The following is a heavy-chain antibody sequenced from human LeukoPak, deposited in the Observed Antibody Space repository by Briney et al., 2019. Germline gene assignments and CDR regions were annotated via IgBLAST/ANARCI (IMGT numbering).Heavy chain of an antibody. V-gene: IGHV3-74*01. D-gene: IGHD2-15*01. CDR1: GFTFSSYW. Sequence: PGGSLRLSCAASGFTFSSYWMHWVRQAPGKGLVWVSHIKSDGRSTSYADSVKGRFTTSRDNAKNTLYLQMNTLRAEDTAVYYCARGIYWFDPWGQGTLVTVSS. CDR3: ARGIYWFDP. CDR2: IKSDGRST. J-gene: IGHJ5*02.